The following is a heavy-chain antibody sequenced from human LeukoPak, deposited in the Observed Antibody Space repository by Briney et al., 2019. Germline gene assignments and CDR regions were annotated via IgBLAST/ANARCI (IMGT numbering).Heavy chain of an antibody. CDR2: ISGSSGTI. J-gene: IGHJ6*03. V-gene: IGHV3-48*04. CDR1: GFSFSGYS. Sequence: GGSLRLSCAASGFSFSGYSMNWVRQAPGKGLEWVSYISGSSGTIYNADSVTGRFTISRDNAKNSLYLQMNSLRAEDTVLYYCARGQGDFWSGSYYYYYMDVWGKGTTVTVSS. CDR3: ARGQGDFWSGSYYYYYMDV. D-gene: IGHD3-3*01.